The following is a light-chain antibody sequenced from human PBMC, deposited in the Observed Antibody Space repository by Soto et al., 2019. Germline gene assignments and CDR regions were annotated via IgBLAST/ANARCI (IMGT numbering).Light chain of an antibody. CDR3: QQSYGSPPT. Sequence: DIQMTQSPSSLSASVGDRVTITCRASQTISNFLNWYQQKPGKAPKLLIYAASSLQSGVPSRFSGSGSGTDFTLTISSLQPEDFATYYWQQSYGSPPTFGQGTKLEIK. CDR2: AAS. CDR1: QTISNF. J-gene: IGKJ2*01. V-gene: IGKV1-39*01.